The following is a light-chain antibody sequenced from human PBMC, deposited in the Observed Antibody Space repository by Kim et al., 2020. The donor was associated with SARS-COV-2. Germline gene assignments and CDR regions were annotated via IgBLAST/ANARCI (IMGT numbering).Light chain of an antibody. J-gene: IGLJ3*02. Sequence: GQRGTSPCSGSTSNIGNYPVSWYQQVPGTAPKLLIYGNDERPSRVPDRFSGSKSGTSASLAISGLQSDDEADYYCAAWDDTLYGRVFGGGTQLAVL. CDR1: TSNIGNYP. CDR3: AAWDDTLYGRV. V-gene: IGLV1-44*01. CDR2: GND.